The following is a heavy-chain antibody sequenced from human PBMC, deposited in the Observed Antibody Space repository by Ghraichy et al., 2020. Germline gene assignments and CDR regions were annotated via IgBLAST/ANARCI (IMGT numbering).Heavy chain of an antibody. CDR3: ARGKYYDILTGPRGMDV. D-gene: IGHD3-9*01. Sequence: QTLSLTCTFSGFSLSTSGMCVSWIRQPPGKALEWLARIDWDDDKYYSTSLKTRLTISKDTSKNQVVLTMTNMDPVDTATYYCARGKYYDILTGPRGMDVWGQGTTVTVSS. J-gene: IGHJ6*02. V-gene: IGHV2-70*11. CDR1: GFSLSTSGMC. CDR2: IDWDDDK.